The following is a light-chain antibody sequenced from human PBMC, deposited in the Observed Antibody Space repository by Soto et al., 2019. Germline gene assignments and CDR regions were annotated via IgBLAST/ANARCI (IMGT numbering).Light chain of an antibody. Sequence: QSVLTQPASVSGSPGQSITISCTGTSSDVGNYIFVSWYRQHPGKAPKLMIYDINNRPSGVSNRFSGSKSGNTASLPISGLQAEDEADYYCVSYTTSASYVFGTGTKLTVL. CDR2: DIN. J-gene: IGLJ1*01. CDR3: VSYTTSASYV. V-gene: IGLV2-14*01. CDR1: SSDVGNYIF.